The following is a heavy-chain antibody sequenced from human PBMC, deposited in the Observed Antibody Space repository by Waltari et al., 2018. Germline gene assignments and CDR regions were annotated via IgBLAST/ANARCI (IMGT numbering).Heavy chain of an antibody. Sequence: QVQLVESGGGVVQPGRSLRLSCAASGFTFSSYGMHWVRQAPGKGLEWVAVIWYDGSNKYYADAVKGRFTISRDNSKNTLYLQRNSLRAEDTAMYYCAKLWFGEVDYWGQGTLVTVSS. D-gene: IGHD3-10*01. CDR2: IWYDGSNK. CDR3: AKLWFGEVDY. V-gene: IGHV3-30*18. CDR1: GFTFSSYG. J-gene: IGHJ4*02.